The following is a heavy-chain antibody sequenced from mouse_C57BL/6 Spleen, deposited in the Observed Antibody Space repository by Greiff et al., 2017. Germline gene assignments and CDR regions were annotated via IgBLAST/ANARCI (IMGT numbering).Heavy chain of an antibody. D-gene: IGHD4-1*01. CDR3: ARYPELGPHFDY. Sequence: VKLMESGAELARPGASVKLSCKASGYTFTSYGISWVKQRTGQGLEWIGEIYPRSGNTYYNEKFKGKATLTADKSSSTAYMELRSLTSEDSAVYFCARYPELGPHFDYWGQGTTLTVSS. CDR2: IYPRSGNT. CDR1: GYTFTSYG. J-gene: IGHJ2*01. V-gene: IGHV1-81*01.